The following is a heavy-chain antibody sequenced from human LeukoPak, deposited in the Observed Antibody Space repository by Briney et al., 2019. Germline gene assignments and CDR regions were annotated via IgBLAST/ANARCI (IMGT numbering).Heavy chain of an antibody. CDR1: SYX. CDR2: ISSSSSYI. CDR3: AKHSMDYGDYVGEDY. D-gene: IGHD4-17*01. J-gene: IGHJ4*02. Sequence: SYXMXWVRQAPGXGLEWVSSISSSSSYIYYADSVKGRFTISRDNAKNSLYLQMNSLRAEDTAVYYCAKHSMDYGDYVGEDYWGQGTLVTVSS. V-gene: IGHV3-21*01.